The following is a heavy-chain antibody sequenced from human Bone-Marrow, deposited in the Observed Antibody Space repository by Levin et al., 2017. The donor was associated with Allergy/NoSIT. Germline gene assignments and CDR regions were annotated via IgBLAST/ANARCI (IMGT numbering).Heavy chain of an antibody. Sequence: QSGGSLRLSCVASGFIFRNYAMNWVRQAPGKGLEWVSSVGGSGGTTYYSDSVKGRFTISRDNSKDTLYLQMNDLRAEDTAIYFCAKRGPYGQPAFDSWGQGTLVTVSS. D-gene: IGHD4-17*01. V-gene: IGHV3-23*01. CDR3: AKRGPYGQPAFDS. CDR1: GFIFRNYA. CDR2: VGGSGGTT. J-gene: IGHJ4*02.